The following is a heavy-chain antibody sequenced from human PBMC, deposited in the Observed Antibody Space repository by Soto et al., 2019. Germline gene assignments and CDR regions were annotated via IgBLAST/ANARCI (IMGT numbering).Heavy chain of an antibody. CDR1: ASFGTYY. CDR2: IFSSEHF. J-gene: IGHJ4*02. Sequence: SETLSLTCVGASFGTYYWSWIRQPPGKGLEWLGYIFSSEHFKYNPSLKSRLTISVDPSKNHVSLRLTSVTTADTAVEYCAREGGGYRFDQWSPVTLVTVAS. D-gene: IGHD3-16*02. CDR3: AREGGGYRFDQ. V-gene: IGHV4-59*01.